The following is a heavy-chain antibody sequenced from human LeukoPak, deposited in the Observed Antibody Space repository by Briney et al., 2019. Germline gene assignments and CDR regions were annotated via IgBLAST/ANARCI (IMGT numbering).Heavy chain of an antibody. CDR2: IYTSGST. CDR3: ARDTAVAGIFDY. J-gene: IGHJ4*02. CDR1: GGSISSYY. Sequence: SETLSLTCTVSGGSISSYYWSWIRQPAGKGLEWIGRIYTSGSTNYNPSLKSRVTISVDKSKNQFSLTLSSVTAADTAVYYCARDTAVAGIFDYWGQGTLVTVSS. V-gene: IGHV4-4*07. D-gene: IGHD6-19*01.